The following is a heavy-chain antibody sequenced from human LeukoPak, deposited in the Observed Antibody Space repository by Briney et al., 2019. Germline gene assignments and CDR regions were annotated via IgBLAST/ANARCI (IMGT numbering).Heavy chain of an antibody. Sequence: PGGSLRLSCAASGFDLTTYAMTWVRQAPAKGLEWVSSIRIGGGGTYYADSVKGRFTISRDNSENTLHLQMNNLRVEDTARYFCARCMVLSQGWCNWFDPWGQVILVTVSS. J-gene: IGHJ5*02. D-gene: IGHD6-13*01. CDR1: GFDLTTYA. CDR2: IRIGGGGT. V-gene: IGHV3-23*01. CDR3: ARCMVLSQGWCNWFDP.